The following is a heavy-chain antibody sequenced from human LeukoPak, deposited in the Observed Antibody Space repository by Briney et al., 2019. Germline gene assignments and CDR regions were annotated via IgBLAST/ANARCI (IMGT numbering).Heavy chain of an antibody. Sequence: ASVKVSCKASGYTFTGYYMHWVRQAPGQGLEWMGWINPNSGGTNYAQKFQGRVTMTRDTSISTAYVELSRLRSDDTAVYYCARVPSLNYYDSSHFDYWGQGTLVTVSS. D-gene: IGHD3-22*01. CDR1: GYTFTGYY. CDR2: INPNSGGT. CDR3: ARVPSLNYYDSSHFDY. J-gene: IGHJ4*02. V-gene: IGHV1-2*02.